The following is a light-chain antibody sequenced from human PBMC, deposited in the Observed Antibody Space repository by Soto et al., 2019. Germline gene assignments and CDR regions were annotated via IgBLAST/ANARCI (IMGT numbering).Light chain of an antibody. Sequence: EIVLTESPGTVSLSPWERAHISWGASQSVSNNYLAWYQQKPGQAPRLLIYGASNRATGIPDRFSGSGSGTDFTLTISRLEPEDFAVYYCQQYGSSGTFGRGTKVDIK. CDR3: QQYGSSGT. V-gene: IGKV3-20*01. CDR2: GAS. J-gene: IGKJ4*02. CDR1: QSVSNNY.